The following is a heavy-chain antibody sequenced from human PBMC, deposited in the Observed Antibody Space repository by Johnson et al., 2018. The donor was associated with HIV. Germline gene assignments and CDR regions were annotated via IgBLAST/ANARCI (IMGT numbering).Heavy chain of an antibody. CDR3: AKDLMYNWNDVGAFDI. CDR1: GFTFSSYG. J-gene: IGHJ3*02. CDR2: ISYDGSHK. Sequence: QVQLVESGGGVVQPGRSLRLSCAASGFTFSSYGMHWVRQAPGKGLEWVADISYDGSHKYYADSVQGRFTISTDNSKNTLYLQMNSLRAEDTAVYYCAKDLMYNWNDVGAFDIWGQGTMVTVSS. D-gene: IGHD1-1*01. V-gene: IGHV3-30*18.